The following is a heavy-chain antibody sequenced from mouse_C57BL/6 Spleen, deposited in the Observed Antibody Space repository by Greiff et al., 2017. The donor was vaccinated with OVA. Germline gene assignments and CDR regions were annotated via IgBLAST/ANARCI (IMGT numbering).Heavy chain of an antibody. J-gene: IGHJ3*01. CDR2: ISDGGSYT. V-gene: IGHV5-4*01. Sequence: EVHLVESGGGLVKPGGSLKLSCAASGFTFSSYAMSWVRQTPEKRLEWVATISDGGSYTYYPDNVKGRFTISRDNAKNTAYLQMSHLKSEDTAVYYCARERGSSFAYWGQGTLVTVSA. CDR3: ARERGSSFAY. CDR1: GFTFSSYA.